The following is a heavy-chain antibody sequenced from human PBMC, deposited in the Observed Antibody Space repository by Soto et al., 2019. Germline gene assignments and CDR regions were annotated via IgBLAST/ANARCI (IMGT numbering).Heavy chain of an antibody. CDR1: GYSFTSYW. Sequence: PGESLKISCKGSGYSFTSYWIGWVRQMPGKGLEWMGIIYPGDSDTRYSPSFQGRVTISADKSISTAYLQWSSLKASDTAMYYCARRGYCSGGSCYEDYYGMDVWGQGTTVTVSS. V-gene: IGHV5-51*01. CDR3: ARRGYCSGGSCYEDYYGMDV. J-gene: IGHJ6*02. CDR2: IYPGDSDT. D-gene: IGHD2-15*01.